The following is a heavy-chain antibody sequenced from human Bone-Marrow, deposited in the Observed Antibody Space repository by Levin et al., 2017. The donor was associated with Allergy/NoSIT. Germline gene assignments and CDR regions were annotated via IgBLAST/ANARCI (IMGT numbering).Heavy chain of an antibody. CDR1: GGSFSGYY. D-gene: IGHD6-19*01. V-gene: IGHV4-34*01. Sequence: SETLSLTCAVYGGSFSGYYWSWIRQPPGKGLEWIGEINHSGSTNYNPSLKSRVTISVDTSKNQFSLKLSSVTAADTAVYYCAGGRYSSGWYGYYWGQGTLVTVSS. CDR3: AGGRYSSGWYGYY. J-gene: IGHJ4*02. CDR2: INHSGST.